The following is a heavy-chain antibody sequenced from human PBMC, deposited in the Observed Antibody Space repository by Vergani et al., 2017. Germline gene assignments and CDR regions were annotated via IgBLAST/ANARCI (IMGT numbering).Heavy chain of an antibody. CDR1: GFTFDDYA. Sequence: EVQLVESGGGLVQPGRSLRLSCAASGFTFDDYAMHWVRQAPGKGLEWVSGISGSGGSTYYADSVKGRFTISRDNSKNTLYLQMNSLRAEDTAVYYCAKGLGYGEHLWYFDLWGRGTLVTVSS. V-gene: IGHV3-23*04. CDR2: ISGSGGST. CDR3: AKGLGYGEHLWYFDL. D-gene: IGHD4-17*01. J-gene: IGHJ2*01.